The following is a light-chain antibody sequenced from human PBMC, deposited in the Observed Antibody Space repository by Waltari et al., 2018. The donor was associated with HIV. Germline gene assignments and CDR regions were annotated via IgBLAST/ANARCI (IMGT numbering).Light chain of an antibody. CDR3: HQYGTAPRT. J-gene: IGKJ1*01. V-gene: IGKV3-20*01. CDR1: QNISNNF. Sequence: EIVLTQSPATLSLSPGERVTLSCEASQNISNNFLAWFQQKPGQPPRLLIYSSFIRATGIPDRFSGSGAGTDFTLSISKLEPEDFAVYYCHQYGTAPRTFGQGTKVEI. CDR2: SSF.